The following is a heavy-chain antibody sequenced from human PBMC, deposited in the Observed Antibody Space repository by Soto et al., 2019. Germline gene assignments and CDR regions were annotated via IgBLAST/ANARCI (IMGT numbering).Heavy chain of an antibody. J-gene: IGHJ4*02. CDR1: GYTFTSYG. CDR3: ARDSASMIVVVTPEFDY. D-gene: IGHD3-22*01. Sequence: ASVKVSCKASGYTFTSYGISWVRQAPGQGFEWMGWISAYNGNTNYAQKLQGRVTMTTDTSTSTAYMELRSLRSDDTAVYYCARDSASMIVVVTPEFDYWGQGTLVTVSS. CDR2: ISAYNGNT. V-gene: IGHV1-18*01.